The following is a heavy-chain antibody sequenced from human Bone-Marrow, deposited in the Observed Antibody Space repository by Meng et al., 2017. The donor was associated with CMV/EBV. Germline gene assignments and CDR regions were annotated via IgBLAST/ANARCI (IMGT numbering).Heavy chain of an antibody. Sequence: SVKVSCKASGGTFSSYASSWVRQAPGQGREWMGGIITIFGTANYAQKIQGRVTITTDESTSTAYMELSSLRSEDTAVYYCASRTGSYYYYGMDVWGQGTTVTGSS. CDR2: IITIFGTA. V-gene: IGHV1-69*05. CDR3: ASRTGSYYYYGMDV. J-gene: IGHJ6*02. CDR1: GGTFSSYA. D-gene: IGHD3/OR15-3a*01.